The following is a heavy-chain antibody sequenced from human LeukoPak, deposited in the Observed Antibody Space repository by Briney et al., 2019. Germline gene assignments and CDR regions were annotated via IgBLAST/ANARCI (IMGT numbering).Heavy chain of an antibody. V-gene: IGHV3-11*01. CDR1: GFNFSDYY. CDR2: MSSRSGII. J-gene: IGHJ6*02. D-gene: IGHD5-24*01. CDR3: AGGLLEAQGWLQWLGTVYSMDV. Sequence: GGSLRLSCVASGFNFSDYYMNWIRQSPGKGLEWISYMSSRSGIIYYADSVKGRFTISRDNVRNSLYLQMNSLRVDDTAVYYCAGGLLEAQGWLQWLGTVYSMDVWGQGTPVTVSS.